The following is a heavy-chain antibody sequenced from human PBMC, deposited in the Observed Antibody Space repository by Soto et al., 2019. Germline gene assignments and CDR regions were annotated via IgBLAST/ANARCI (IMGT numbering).Heavy chain of an antibody. Sequence: PSETLSLTCTVSGGSISSSSYYWGWIRQPPGKGLEWIGSIYYSGSTYYNPSLKSRVTISVDTSKNQFSLKLSSVTAADTAVYYCATLGQLWSPVGWAFDYWGQGTLVTVSS. J-gene: IGHJ4*02. D-gene: IGHD5-18*01. CDR2: IYYSGST. CDR3: ATLGQLWSPVGWAFDY. V-gene: IGHV4-39*01. CDR1: GGSISSSSYY.